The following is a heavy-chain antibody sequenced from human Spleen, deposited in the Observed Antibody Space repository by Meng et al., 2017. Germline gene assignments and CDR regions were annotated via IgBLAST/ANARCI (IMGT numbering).Heavy chain of an antibody. J-gene: IGHJ4*02. D-gene: IGHD6-13*01. CDR1: GFTFSTYW. CDR3: AREGAATADY. CDR2: IHSEGSST. V-gene: IGHV3-74*01. Sequence: GESLKISCAASGFTFSTYWMTWFRQTPGKGLVWVSRIHSEGSSTRYADSVKGRFTISRDNAKNTLYLQMNSLRAEDTGVYYCAREGAATADYWGQGTLVTVSS.